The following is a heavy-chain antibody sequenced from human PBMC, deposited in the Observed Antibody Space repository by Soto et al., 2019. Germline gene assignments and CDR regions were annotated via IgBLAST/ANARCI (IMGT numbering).Heavy chain of an antibody. Sequence: QVKLVQSGGEVKKPTASVKISCKASGYTYSSYGISWVRKAPGQGLVWMGWISAYNGNTNYAQKSQGRVTMTTDTSTSTAYMELRSLRSDATAIYYCARTLNEWLMGLEWGQGTLVTVSS. CDR1: GYTYSSYG. V-gene: IGHV1-18*01. CDR3: ARTLNEWLMGLE. D-gene: IGHD3-3*01. CDR2: ISAYNGNT. J-gene: IGHJ4*02.